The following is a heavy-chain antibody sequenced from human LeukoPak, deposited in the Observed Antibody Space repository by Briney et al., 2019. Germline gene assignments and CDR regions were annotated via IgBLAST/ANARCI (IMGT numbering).Heavy chain of an antibody. V-gene: IGHV3-30*04. CDR2: ISYDGSNK. J-gene: IGHJ3*02. D-gene: IGHD4-23*01. Sequence: GRSLRLSCAASGFTFSSYAMHWVRQAPGKGLEWVAVISYDGSNKYYADSVKGRFTISRDNSKNTLYLQMNSLRAEDTAVYYCAGDGIYGGNPTYDAFDIWGQGTMVTVSS. CDR3: AGDGIYGGNPTYDAFDI. CDR1: GFTFSSYA.